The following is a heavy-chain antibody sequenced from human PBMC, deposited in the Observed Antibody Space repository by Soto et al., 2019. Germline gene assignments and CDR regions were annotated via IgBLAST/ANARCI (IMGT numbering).Heavy chain of an antibody. CDR2: ISGSGGST. V-gene: IGHV3-23*01. CDR3: SQNSPRANYYDSSGYYQGGAFDI. CDR1: GFTFSSYA. D-gene: IGHD3-22*01. Sequence: EVQLLESGGGLVQPGGSLRLSCAASGFTFSSYAMSWVRQAPGKGLEWVSAISGSGGSTYYADSVKGRFTISRDNSKNTLYLQMNSLRAEDTAVYYCSQNSPRANYYDSSGYYQGGAFDIWGQGTMVTVSS. J-gene: IGHJ3*02.